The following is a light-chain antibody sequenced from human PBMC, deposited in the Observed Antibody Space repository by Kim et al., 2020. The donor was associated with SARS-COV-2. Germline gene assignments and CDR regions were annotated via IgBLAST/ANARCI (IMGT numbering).Light chain of an antibody. CDR2: DAS. Sequence: EIVLTQSPATLSLSPGERATLSCRASQSVSSYLAWYQQEPGQAPRLLIYDASNRTTGIPARFSGSGSGTGFTLTISSLEPEDFAVYYCQQRSHWPPLTFGGGTKVDIK. CDR3: QQRSHWPPLT. V-gene: IGKV3-11*01. CDR1: QSVSSY. J-gene: IGKJ4*01.